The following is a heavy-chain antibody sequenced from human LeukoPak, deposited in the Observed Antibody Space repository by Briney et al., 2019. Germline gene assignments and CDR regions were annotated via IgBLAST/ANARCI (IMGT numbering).Heavy chain of an antibody. V-gene: IGHV4-59*01. J-gene: IGHJ4*02. Sequence: SQSLSLTCTLAGGTIGRYHWNWIRQPSGNGLEWIGIVFNNGGTKHNPSLKSRVAISVDTSKNQFALKLTSVTAADTAVYYCVASYGGYVLDYWGQGALVIVSS. CDR1: GGTIGRYH. D-gene: IGHD5-12*01. CDR2: VFNNGGT. CDR3: VASYGGYVLDY.